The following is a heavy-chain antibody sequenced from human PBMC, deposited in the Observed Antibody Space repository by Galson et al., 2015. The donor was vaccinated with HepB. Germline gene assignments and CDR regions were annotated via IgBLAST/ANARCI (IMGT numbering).Heavy chain of an antibody. D-gene: IGHD3-16*02. CDR1: GYTFTSYG. CDR3: AREKGTYYDYIWGSYRNDAFDI. J-gene: IGHJ3*02. V-gene: IGHV1-18*01. CDR2: ISAYNGNT. Sequence: SVKVSCKASGYTFTSYGISWVRQAPGQGLEWMGWISAYNGNTNYAQKLQGRVTMTTDTSTSTAYMELRSLRSDDTAVYYCAREKGTYYDYIWGSYRNDAFDIWGQGTMVTVSS.